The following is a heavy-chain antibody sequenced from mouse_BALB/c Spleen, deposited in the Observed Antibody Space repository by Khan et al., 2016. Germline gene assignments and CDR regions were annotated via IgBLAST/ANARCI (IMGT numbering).Heavy chain of an antibody. D-gene: IGHD4-1*01. CDR1: GYSITSGYY. V-gene: IGHV3-6*02. CDR2: ISYDGSN. CDR3: ASNWEGWYFDV. J-gene: IGHJ1*01. Sequence: EVQLQESGPGLVKPSQSLSLTCSVTGYSITSGYYWNWIRQFPGNKLEWMGYISYDGSNNYNPSLKNRISITRDTSKNQFFLKLNSVTTEDTDTYYCASNWEGWYFDVWGAGTTVTVSS.